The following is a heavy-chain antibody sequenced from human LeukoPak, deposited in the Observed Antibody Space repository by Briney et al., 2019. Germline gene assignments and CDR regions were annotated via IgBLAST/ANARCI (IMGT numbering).Heavy chain of an antibody. Sequence: GASVSVSCTASGYTFTSYYMHWVRQAPGQGLEWMGIINPSGGSTSYAQKFQGRVTMTRDTSTSTVYMELSSLRSEDTAVYYCARDTLAVAGTLDYWGQGTLVTVSS. CDR3: ARDTLAVAGTLDY. CDR1: GYTFTSYY. CDR2: INPSGGST. J-gene: IGHJ4*02. V-gene: IGHV1-46*01. D-gene: IGHD6-19*01.